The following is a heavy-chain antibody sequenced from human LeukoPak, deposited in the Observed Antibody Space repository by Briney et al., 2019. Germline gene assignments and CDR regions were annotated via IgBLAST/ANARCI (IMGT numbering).Heavy chain of an antibody. J-gene: IGHJ4*02. CDR1: GGSISSSSYY. V-gene: IGHV4-39*07. Sequence: SETLSLTCTVSGGSISSSSYYWGWIRQPPGKGLEWIGSINYSGSTYYNPSLRSRVTISVDTSRNQFSLKLSSVTAADTAVYYCAREHYYGSGSYYNAPLDYWGQGTLVTVSS. CDR3: AREHYYGSGSYYNAPLDY. CDR2: INYSGST. D-gene: IGHD3-10*01.